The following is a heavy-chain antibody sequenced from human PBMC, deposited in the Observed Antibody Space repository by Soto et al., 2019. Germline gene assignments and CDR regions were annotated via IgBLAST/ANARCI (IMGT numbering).Heavy chain of an antibody. Sequence: EVQLVESGGGLVQPGGSLRLSCAASGFTFSPFWMHWVRQVPGRGPVWVSRINSDGNSTSYADSVKGRLTISRDNAKNTLYLQMNSLRAEATAVYYCARRSNHFDYWGQGTLVTVSS. CDR3: ARRSNHFDY. CDR1: GFTFSPFW. D-gene: IGHD4-4*01. CDR2: INSDGNST. J-gene: IGHJ4*02. V-gene: IGHV3-74*01.